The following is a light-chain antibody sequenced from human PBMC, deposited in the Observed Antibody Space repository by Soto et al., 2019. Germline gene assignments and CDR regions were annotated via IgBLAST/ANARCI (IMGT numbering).Light chain of an antibody. Sequence: IVLTQSPGTLSLSPGEGATLSCRASRSVSTNFFAWYQQKPGQAPRLLIYGASTRATGIPDRFSGSGSGTDFTLTISRLEPEDFAVYYCQQYGRTSWTFGQGTKV. J-gene: IGKJ1*01. CDR1: RSVSTNF. CDR2: GAS. CDR3: QQYGRTSWT. V-gene: IGKV3-20*01.